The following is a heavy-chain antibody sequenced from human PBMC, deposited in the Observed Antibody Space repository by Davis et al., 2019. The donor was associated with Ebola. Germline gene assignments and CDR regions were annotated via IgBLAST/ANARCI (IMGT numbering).Heavy chain of an antibody. Sequence: MPSETLSLTCAVYGGSFSGYYWSWIRQAPGKGLEWIGSVYYSGSTYYNPSLKSRVTISVDTSKNQFSLEVRSVTAADTAFYYCVRGSDAYKTGYWGQGTLITVSS. J-gene: IGHJ4*02. V-gene: IGHV4-34*01. D-gene: IGHD5-24*01. CDR3: VRGSDAYKTGY. CDR1: GGSFSGYY. CDR2: VYYSGST.